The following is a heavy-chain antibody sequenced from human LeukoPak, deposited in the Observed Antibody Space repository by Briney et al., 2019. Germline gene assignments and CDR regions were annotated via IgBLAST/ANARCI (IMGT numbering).Heavy chain of an antibody. V-gene: IGHV3-48*03. D-gene: IGHD3-16*02. Sequence: GGSLRLSCAASGFTFSSYEMNWVRQAPGKGLEWVSYISSSGSTIYYADSVKGRFTISRDNAKNSLYLQMNSLRDEDTAVYYCARDSHDYVWGSYRYVDYWGQGTLVTVSS. CDR1: GFTFSSYE. J-gene: IGHJ4*02. CDR2: ISSSGSTI. CDR3: ARDSHDYVWGSYRYVDY.